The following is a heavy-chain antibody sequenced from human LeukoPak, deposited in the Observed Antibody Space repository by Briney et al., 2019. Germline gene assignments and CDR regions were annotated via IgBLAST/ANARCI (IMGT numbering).Heavy chain of an antibody. CDR3: AKLGGVLLWFGDSINDYFDY. J-gene: IGHJ4*02. D-gene: IGHD3-10*01. V-gene: IGHV3-23*01. Sequence: GGSLRLSCAASGFIFRSYGMSWVRQAPGKGLEWVSGISSSGGTTHYADSVQGRFTISRDNSKNTLYLQMNSLRAEDTAVYYCAKLGGVLLWFGDSINDYFDYWGQGTLVTVSS. CDR2: ISSSGGTT. CDR1: GFIFRSYG.